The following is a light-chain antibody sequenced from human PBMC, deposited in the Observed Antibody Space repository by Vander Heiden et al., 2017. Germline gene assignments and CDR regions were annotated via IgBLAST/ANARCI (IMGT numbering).Light chain of an antibody. CDR3: RQSVHLPYT. CDR2: EVS. CDR1: QSLLFDDGKTY. V-gene: IGKV2-29*03. J-gene: IGKJ2*01. Sequence: VLTPTPLSLPITPGQPASVSCKSTQSLLFDDGKTYLHWYLQKPGQPPQHLIREVSRRFSGVPDRVSGSGSGTDCTLKISRVEADEVGGDYCRQSVHLPYTFGEGTKVEI.